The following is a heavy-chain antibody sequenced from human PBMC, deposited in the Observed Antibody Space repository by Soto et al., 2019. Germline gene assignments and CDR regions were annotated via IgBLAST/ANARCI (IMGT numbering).Heavy chain of an antibody. CDR1: GASITTSSYY. J-gene: IGHJ4*01. Sequence: QLQLQESGPGHVKPSETLALTCSVSGASITTSSYYWAWIRQPPGKGLEWVGSIYHSGRTYYNPSLKSRVTLSVDMSDNQFSLRLTSVCAADTAVYYCALLRLGPDYFDFCRPGTLVTVSS. V-gene: IGHV4-39*01. D-gene: IGHD7-27*01. CDR3: ALLRLGPDYFDF. CDR2: IYHSGRT.